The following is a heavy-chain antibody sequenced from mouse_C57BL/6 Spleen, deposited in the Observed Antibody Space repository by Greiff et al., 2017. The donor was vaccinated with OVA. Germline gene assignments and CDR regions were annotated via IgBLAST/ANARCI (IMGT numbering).Heavy chain of an antibody. Sequence: VKLVESGAELVKPGASVKMSCKASGYTFTTYPIKWMKPTHGKSLEWIGNFHPYNDDTKYNEKFKGKATLTVEKSSSTVYLELSRLTADDSAVYYCASRYLDVWGTGTTVTVSS. CDR2: FHPYNDDT. CDR1: GYTFTTYP. J-gene: IGHJ1*03. CDR3: ASRYLDV. V-gene: IGHV1-47*01.